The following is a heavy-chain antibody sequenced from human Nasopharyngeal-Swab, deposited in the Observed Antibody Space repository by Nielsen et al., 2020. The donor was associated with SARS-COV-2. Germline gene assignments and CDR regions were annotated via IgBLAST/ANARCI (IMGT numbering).Heavy chain of an antibody. Sequence: GGYLRLSCASSGFTVDDYAMHWVRQAPGKGLEWVSGISWNSGSIGYADSVKGRFTISRDNAKNSLYLQMNSLRAEDTALYYCATLGGYSGYDSEYGMDVWGQGTTVTVSS. CDR1: GFTVDDYA. V-gene: IGHV3-9*01. CDR3: ATLGGYSGYDSEYGMDV. J-gene: IGHJ6*02. D-gene: IGHD5-12*01. CDR2: ISWNSGSI.